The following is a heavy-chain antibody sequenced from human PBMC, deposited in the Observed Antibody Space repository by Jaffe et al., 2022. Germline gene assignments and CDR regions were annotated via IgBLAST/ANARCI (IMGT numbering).Heavy chain of an antibody. CDR1: GYTFTSYG. D-gene: IGHD3-16*02. CDR2: ISAYNGNT. V-gene: IGHV1-18*01. J-gene: IGHJ4*02. CDR3: ARDWEYYDYIWGSYRYTSGDY. Sequence: QVQLVQSGAEVKKPGASVKVSCKASGYTFTSYGISWVRQAPGQGLEWMGWISAYNGNTNYAQKLQGRVTMTTDTSTSTAYMELRSLRSDDTAVYYCARDWEYYDYIWGSYRYTSGDYWGQGTLVTVSS.